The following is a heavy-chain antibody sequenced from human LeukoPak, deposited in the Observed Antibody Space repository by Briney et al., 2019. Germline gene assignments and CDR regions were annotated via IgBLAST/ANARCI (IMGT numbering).Heavy chain of an antibody. Sequence: PSETLSLTCTVSGGSISSYYWSWIRQPPGKGLEWIGYIYYSGSTNYNPSLKSRVTISVDTSKNQFSLKLSSVTAADTAVYYCARSGPRSYYDFWSGIDAFDIWGQGTMVTVS. CDR1: GGSISSYY. D-gene: IGHD3-3*01. J-gene: IGHJ3*02. CDR2: IYYSGST. CDR3: ARSGPRSYYDFWSGIDAFDI. V-gene: IGHV4-59*01.